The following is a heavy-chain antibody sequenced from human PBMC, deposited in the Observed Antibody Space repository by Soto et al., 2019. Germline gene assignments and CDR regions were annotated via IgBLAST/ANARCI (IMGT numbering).Heavy chain of an antibody. D-gene: IGHD5-12*01. Sequence: QVQLQESGPGLVKPSQTLSLTCTVSGGSISSGGYYWSWIRQHPGKGLEWIGYIYYSGSTYYNPSLKSRVTISVDTSKNQFSLKLSSLTAADTAVYYCARGRGIVATINRSLLFDYWGQGTLVTVSS. CDR1: GGSISSGGYY. CDR2: IYYSGST. V-gene: IGHV4-31*03. CDR3: ARGRGIVATINRSLLFDY. J-gene: IGHJ4*02.